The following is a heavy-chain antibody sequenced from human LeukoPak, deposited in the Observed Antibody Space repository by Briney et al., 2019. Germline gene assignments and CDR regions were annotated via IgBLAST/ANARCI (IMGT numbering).Heavy chain of an antibody. Sequence: PSQTLSLTCTVSGASISSVDHYWSWIRQSPGKGLEWIGYIHYTGSTDYNPSLKSRISISVDTSNNQFSLNLSSVTAADTAVYYCARFFPGCSGNRKNWFDPWGQGTLVTVSS. CDR2: IHYTGST. J-gene: IGHJ5*02. CDR1: GASISSVDHY. D-gene: IGHD3-10*02. CDR3: ARFFPGCSGNRKNWFDP. V-gene: IGHV4-30-4*01.